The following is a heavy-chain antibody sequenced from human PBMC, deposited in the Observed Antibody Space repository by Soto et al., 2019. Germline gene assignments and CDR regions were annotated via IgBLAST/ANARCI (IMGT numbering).Heavy chain of an antibody. D-gene: IGHD2-8*01. CDR2: VNSDGSST. Sequence: GGSLRLSCAASGFTFSTYWMHWVRQAPGKGLVWVSRVNSDGSSTSYADSVKGRFTISRDNAKNTLYLQMNSLRAEDTAVYYCARFPGPINGFDYWGQGTLVTVSS. CDR1: GFTFSTYW. J-gene: IGHJ4*02. CDR3: ARFPGPINGFDY. V-gene: IGHV3-74*01.